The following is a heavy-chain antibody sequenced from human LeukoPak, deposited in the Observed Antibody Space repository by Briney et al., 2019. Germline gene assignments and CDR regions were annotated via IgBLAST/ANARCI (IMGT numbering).Heavy chain of an antibody. CDR2: INHSGST. CDR3: ARVPYCSGGSCNYYYYYGMDV. Sequence: PSETLSLTCVVYGGSLSGYYWSWIRQPPGKGLEWTGEINHSGSTNYNPSLKSRVTISVDTSKNQFSLKVSSVTAADTAVFYCARVPYCSGGSCNYYYYYGMDVWGQGTAVTVSS. D-gene: IGHD2-15*01. J-gene: IGHJ6*02. CDR1: GGSLSGYY. V-gene: IGHV4-34*01.